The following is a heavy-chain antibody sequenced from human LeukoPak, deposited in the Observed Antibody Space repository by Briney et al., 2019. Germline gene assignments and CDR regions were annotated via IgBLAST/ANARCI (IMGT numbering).Heavy chain of an antibody. CDR1: GYTFTSYA. J-gene: IGHJ4*02. CDR3: ASTYGDYEPSFDY. Sequence: ASVKVSCKASGYTFTSYAMNWVRQAPGQGLEWVGWINTNTGNQTYAQGFKGRFVISLDNSVSTAYLQISSLKAEDTAVYYWASTYGDYEPSFDYWGQGTLVTVSS. V-gene: IGHV7-4-1*02. D-gene: IGHD4-17*01. CDR2: INTNTGNQ.